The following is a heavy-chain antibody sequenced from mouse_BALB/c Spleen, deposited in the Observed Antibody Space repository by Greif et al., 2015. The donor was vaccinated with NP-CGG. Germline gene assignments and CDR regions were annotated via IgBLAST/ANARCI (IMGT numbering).Heavy chain of an antibody. CDR3: ARRGTYGNYAEAMDY. D-gene: IGHD2-1*01. CDR1: GYTFTSYW. V-gene: IGHV1S81*02. Sequence: QVQLQQSGAELVKPGASVKLSCKASGYTFTSYWMHWVKQRPGQGLEWIGEINPSNGRTNYNEKFKSKATLTVDKSSSTAYMQLSSLTSEDSAVYYCARRGTYGNYAEAMDYWGQGTSVTVSS. CDR2: INPSNGRT. J-gene: IGHJ4*01.